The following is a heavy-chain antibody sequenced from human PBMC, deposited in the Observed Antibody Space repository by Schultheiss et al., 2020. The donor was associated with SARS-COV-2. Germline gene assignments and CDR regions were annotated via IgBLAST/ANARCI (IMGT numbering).Heavy chain of an antibody. CDR1: GFTFSSYS. CDR2: ISGSGATT. J-gene: IGHJ4*02. Sequence: GGSLRHSCAASGFTFSSYSMNWVRQAPGKGLEWVSTISGSGATTYYADSVKGRFTISRDNSKNTLSLQMNSLRAEDTAVYYCANTLVLSVISAFDYWGQGTLVTVSS. D-gene: IGHD2/OR15-2a*01. V-gene: IGHV3-23*01. CDR3: ANTLVLSVISAFDY.